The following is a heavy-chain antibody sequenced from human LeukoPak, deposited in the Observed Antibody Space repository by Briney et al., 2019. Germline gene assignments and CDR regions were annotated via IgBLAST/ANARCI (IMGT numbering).Heavy chain of an antibody. D-gene: IGHD5-24*01. Sequence: NSSETLSLTCTVSGYSISSGYYWGWIRQPPGKGLEWIGSIYYSGSTYYNPSLKSRVTISVDTSKNQFSLKLSSVTAADTAVYYCARYIQETKYYFDYWGQGTLVTVSS. CDR2: IYYSGST. J-gene: IGHJ4*02. V-gene: IGHV4-38-2*02. CDR1: GYSISSGYY. CDR3: ARYIQETKYYFDY.